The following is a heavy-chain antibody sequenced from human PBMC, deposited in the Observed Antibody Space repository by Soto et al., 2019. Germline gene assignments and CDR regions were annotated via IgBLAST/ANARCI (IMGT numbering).Heavy chain of an antibody. D-gene: IGHD2-21*02. CDR3: ARAAQFNYGGNSGFDY. Sequence: SETLSLTCAVYGGSFSGYYWSWIRQPPGKGLEWIGEINHSGSTNYNPSLKSRVTISVDTSKNQFSLKLSSVTAADTAVYYCARAAQFNYGGNSGFDYWGQGTLVTVSS. J-gene: IGHJ4*02. CDR1: GGSFSGYY. V-gene: IGHV4-34*01. CDR2: INHSGST.